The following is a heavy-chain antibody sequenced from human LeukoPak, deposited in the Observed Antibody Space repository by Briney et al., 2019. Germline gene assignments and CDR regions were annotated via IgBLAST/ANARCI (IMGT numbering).Heavy chain of an antibody. CDR1: GFTFSSYG. Sequence: PGGSLRLSCAASGFTFSSYGMHWVRQAPGKGLEWVAVISYDGSNKYYADSVKGRFTISRDNSKNTLYLQMNSLRAEDTAVYYCAKKKYYYDNSGYSYFDYWGQGTLVTVSS. V-gene: IGHV3-30*18. CDR2: ISYDGSNK. D-gene: IGHD3-22*01. J-gene: IGHJ4*02. CDR3: AKKKYYYDNSGYSYFDY.